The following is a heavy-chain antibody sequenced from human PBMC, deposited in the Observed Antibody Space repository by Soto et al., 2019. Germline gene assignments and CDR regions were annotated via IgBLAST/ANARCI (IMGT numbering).Heavy chain of an antibody. CDR2: IYCSGGT. CDR3: AREPSI. V-gene: IGHV4-31*03. J-gene: IGHJ4*02. Sequence: QVQLQESGPGLVKPSQTLSLTCTVPGGSISSGGYFWNWIRQHPGKGLEWIGYIYCSGGTYYSPSHKSRVTISVDTSKNQFSLKLSSVTAADTAVYYCAREPSIWGQGTLVTVSS. CDR1: GGSISSGGYF.